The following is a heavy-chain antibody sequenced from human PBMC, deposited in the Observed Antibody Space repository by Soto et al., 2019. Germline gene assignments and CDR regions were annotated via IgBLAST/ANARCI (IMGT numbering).Heavy chain of an antibody. CDR1: GITFSSYA. CDR3: ASKLIVDYGEYEYDY. D-gene: IGHD4-17*01. Sequence: EGQLLESGGGLVQPGGSLRLSCAASGITFSSYAMSWVRQAPGKGLEWVSAISGSGGSTYYADSVKCPFTISRDTSKNTLYLKLTSLRAEDTVLSYRASKLIVDYGEYEYDYSAQLTMFTVSS. V-gene: IGHV3-23*01. J-gene: IGHJ4*02. CDR2: ISGSGGST.